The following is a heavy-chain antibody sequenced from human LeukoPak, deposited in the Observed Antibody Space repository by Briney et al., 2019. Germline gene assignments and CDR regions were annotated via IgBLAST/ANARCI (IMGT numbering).Heavy chain of an antibody. Sequence: SVKVSCKASGGTFSSYAISWVRQAPGQGLEWMGGIIPIFGTANHAQKFQGRVTITADESTSTAYMELSSLRSEDTAVYYCARAITIFGVAQIWGQGTMVTVSS. V-gene: IGHV1-69*01. CDR1: GGTFSSYA. CDR3: ARAITIFGVAQI. D-gene: IGHD3-3*01. J-gene: IGHJ3*02. CDR2: IIPIFGTA.